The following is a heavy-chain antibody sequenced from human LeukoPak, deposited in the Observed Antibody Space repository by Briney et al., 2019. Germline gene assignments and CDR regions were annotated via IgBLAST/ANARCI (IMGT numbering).Heavy chain of an antibody. CDR1: GFTFTSYS. D-gene: IGHD3-22*01. J-gene: IGHJ4*02. V-gene: IGHV4-34*01. Sequence: GSLRLSCAASGFTFTSYSMNWVRQAPGKGLEWIGEINHSGSTNYNPSLKSRVTISVDTSKNQFSLKLSSVTAADTAVYYCARRALGYDSSGPYGPFDYWGQGTLVTVSS. CDR2: INHSGST. CDR3: ARRALGYDSSGPYGPFDY.